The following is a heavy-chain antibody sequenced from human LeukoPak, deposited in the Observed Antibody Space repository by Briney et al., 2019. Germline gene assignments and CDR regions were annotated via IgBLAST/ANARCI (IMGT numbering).Heavy chain of an antibody. Sequence: PGRSLRLSCAASGFTFSSYSMNWVRQAPGKGLEWVSSISSSSSYIYYADSVKGRFTISRDNAKNSLYLQMNSLRAEDTAVYYCARALGYCSSTSCYPWFDPWGQGTLVTVSS. CDR1: GFTFSSYS. V-gene: IGHV3-21*01. D-gene: IGHD2-2*01. CDR2: ISSSSSYI. J-gene: IGHJ5*02. CDR3: ARALGYCSSTSCYPWFDP.